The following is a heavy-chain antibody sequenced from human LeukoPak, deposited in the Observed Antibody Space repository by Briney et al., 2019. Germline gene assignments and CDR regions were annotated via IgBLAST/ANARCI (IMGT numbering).Heavy chain of an antibody. J-gene: IGHJ5*02. Sequence: SETLSLTCAVYGGSFSGYYWSWIRQPPGKGLEWIGEINHSGSTNYNPSLKSRVTISVDTSKNQFSLKLSSVTAADTAVYYCARLGYCSGGSCFSRLFDPWGQGTLVTVSS. CDR2: INHSGST. CDR1: GGSFSGYY. V-gene: IGHV4-34*01. CDR3: ARLGYCSGGSCFSRLFDP. D-gene: IGHD2-15*01.